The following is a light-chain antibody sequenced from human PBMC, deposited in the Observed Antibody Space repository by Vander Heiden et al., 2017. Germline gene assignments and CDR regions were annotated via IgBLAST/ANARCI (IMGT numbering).Light chain of an antibody. Sequence: SYELTQPPSVSLSPGHTARITCSGDALPKQYAYWYQQKPGQAPVLVIYKDSERPSGIPERFSGSSSGTTVTLTISGVQAEDEADYYCQSADSSGTYAVFGGGTKLTVL. CDR3: QSADSSGTYAV. J-gene: IGLJ3*02. CDR1: ALPKQY. CDR2: KDS. V-gene: IGLV3-25*03.